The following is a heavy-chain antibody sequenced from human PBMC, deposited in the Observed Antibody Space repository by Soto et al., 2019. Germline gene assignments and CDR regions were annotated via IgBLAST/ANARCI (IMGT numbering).Heavy chain of an antibody. V-gene: IGHV4-31*03. Sequence: QVQLQESGPGLVKPSQTLSLTCTVSGGSISSGGYYWSWIRQHPGKGLEWIGYIYYSGSTYYNPSLKSRVTISVDTSKNQFSLKLSSVTAADTAVYYCARHRLLRGYSGYEYNWFDPWGQGTLVTVSS. CDR2: IYYSGST. CDR3: ARHRLLRGYSGYEYNWFDP. D-gene: IGHD5-12*01. CDR1: GGSISSGGYY. J-gene: IGHJ5*02.